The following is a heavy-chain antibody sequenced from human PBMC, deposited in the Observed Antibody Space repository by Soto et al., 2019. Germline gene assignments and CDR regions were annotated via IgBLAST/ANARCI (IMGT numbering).Heavy chain of an antibody. Sequence: QVQLVESGGGVVQPGKSLRLSCAASGFTFSTYGMHWVRQAPGKGLEWVAVISDDGSIKYYADSVKGRFTISRDNSKNTLYLQMNSLRGEDTAVYYCAIDLTTVVRGFDYWGQGTLVTVSS. V-gene: IGHV3-30*03. CDR1: GFTFSTYG. CDR2: ISDDGSIK. D-gene: IGHD4-17*01. J-gene: IGHJ4*02. CDR3: AIDLTTVVRGFDY.